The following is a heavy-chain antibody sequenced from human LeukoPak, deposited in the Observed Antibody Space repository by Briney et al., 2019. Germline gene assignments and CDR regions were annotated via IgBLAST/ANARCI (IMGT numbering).Heavy chain of an antibody. CDR3: ARTRITIFGVVIGDYYMDV. Sequence: KPGGSLRLSCAASGFTFSSYSMNWVRQAPGKGLEWVSSIGSRSTYTYSADSVKGRFTISRDNAKNSLYLQMNSLRAEDTAVYYCARTRITIFGVVIGDYYMDVWGKGTTVTVSS. CDR1: GFTFSSYS. CDR2: IGSRSTYT. V-gene: IGHV3-21*01. J-gene: IGHJ6*03. D-gene: IGHD3-3*01.